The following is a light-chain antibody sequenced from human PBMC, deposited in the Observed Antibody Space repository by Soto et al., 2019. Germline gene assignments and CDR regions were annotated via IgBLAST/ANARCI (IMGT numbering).Light chain of an antibody. Sequence: QSVLTQPASVSGSPGQSITISCTGTSSDVGGYNYVSWYQQHPGKAPKLMIYEVSNRPSGVSNRFSGSKSGNTASLTISGLQAEHEADYYCSSYTSSSTPWVFGGGTKLTVL. CDR2: EVS. CDR1: SSDVGGYNY. J-gene: IGLJ3*02. CDR3: SSYTSSSTPWV. V-gene: IGLV2-14*01.